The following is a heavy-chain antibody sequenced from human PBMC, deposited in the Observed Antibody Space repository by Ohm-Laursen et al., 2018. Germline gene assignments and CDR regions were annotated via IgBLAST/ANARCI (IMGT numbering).Heavy chain of an antibody. V-gene: IGHV4-59*01. CDR2: IYYSGST. CDR3: VRDPVITGTTYV. CDR1: GASMIDYY. Sequence: SDTLSLTCTVSGASMIDYYWNWIRQPPGKGLEWIGYIYYSGSTKYNPSLESRVTISLDTSKDQFSLTLRSVTAADTAVYYCVRDPVITGTTYVWGQGTTVTVSS. D-gene: IGHD1-7*01. J-gene: IGHJ6*02.